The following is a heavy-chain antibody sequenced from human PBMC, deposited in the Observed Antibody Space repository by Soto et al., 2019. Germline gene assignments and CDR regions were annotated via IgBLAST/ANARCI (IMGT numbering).Heavy chain of an antibody. D-gene: IGHD3-3*01. CDR3: ARDQSRNWADVPSNYDFWSGYSNDAFDI. CDR2: INSDGSST. V-gene: IGHV3-74*01. J-gene: IGHJ3*02. CDR1: GFTFSSYW. Sequence: GGSLRLSCAASGFTFSSYWMHWVRQAPGKGLVWVSRINSDGSSTSYADSVKGRFTISRDNAKNTLYLQMNSLRAEDTAVYYCARDQSRNWADVPSNYDFWSGYSNDAFDIWGQGTMVTVSS.